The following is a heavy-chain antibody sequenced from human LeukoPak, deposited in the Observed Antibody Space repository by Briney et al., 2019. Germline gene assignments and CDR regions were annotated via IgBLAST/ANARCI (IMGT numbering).Heavy chain of an antibody. CDR1: GFTFSSYA. Sequence: GGSLRLSCAASGFTFSSYAMSWVRQAPGKGLEWVSAISGSGGSTYYADSVKGRFTISRDNSKNMLYLQMNSLRAEDTAVYYCAKDSFSYYDSSGYYYYGMDVWGQGTTVTVSS. CDR3: AKDSFSYYDSSGYYYYGMDV. CDR2: ISGSGGST. J-gene: IGHJ6*02. V-gene: IGHV3-23*01. D-gene: IGHD3-22*01.